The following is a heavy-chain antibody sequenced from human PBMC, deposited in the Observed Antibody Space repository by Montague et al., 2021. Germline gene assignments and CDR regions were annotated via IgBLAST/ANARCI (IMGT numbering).Heavy chain of an antibody. CDR1: GGSISGHF. J-gene: IGHJ4*02. D-gene: IGHD2-2*01. CDR3: VRSQDYGSSNSCFHYFDY. Sequence: SETLSLTCTVSGGSISGHFWSWVRQPPGKGLDYIGYIYYSGNTNYNPSLKSRVTISVDTSKNQFSLKLSSVTAADTAVYYCVRSQDYGSSNSCFHYFDYWGQGTLVTVSS. CDR2: IYYSGNT. V-gene: IGHV4-59*08.